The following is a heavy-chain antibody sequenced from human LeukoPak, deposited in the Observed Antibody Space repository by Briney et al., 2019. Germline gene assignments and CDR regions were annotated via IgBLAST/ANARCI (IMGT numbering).Heavy chain of an antibody. V-gene: IGHV4-34*01. Sequence: SETLSLTCAVYGGSFSGYYWSWIRQPPGKGLEWIGEINHSGSTNYNPSLKSRATISVDTSKNQFSLKLSSVTAADTAVYYCARGLSRGVIIIGQYNWFDPWGQGTLVTVSS. CDR3: ARGLSRGVIIIGQYNWFDP. J-gene: IGHJ5*02. D-gene: IGHD3-10*01. CDR2: INHSGST. CDR1: GGSFSGYY.